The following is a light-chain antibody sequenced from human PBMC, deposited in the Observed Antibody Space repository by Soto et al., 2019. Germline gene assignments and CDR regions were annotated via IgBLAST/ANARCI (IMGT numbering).Light chain of an antibody. CDR3: QQYGSSPPT. V-gene: IGKV3-20*01. CDR1: QSVRSSY. CDR2: NGS. J-gene: IGKJ1*01. Sequence: EIVLTQSPGTLSLSPGERATLSCRASQSVRSSYLAWYQQKPGQAPRLLIFNGSSRAGGIPDRFSGSGSGTDFTLTISRLEPEDFALYYCQQYGSSPPTFGQGTRVDIK.